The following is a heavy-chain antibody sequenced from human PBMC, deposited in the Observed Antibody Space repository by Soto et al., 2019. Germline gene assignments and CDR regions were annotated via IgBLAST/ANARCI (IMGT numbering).Heavy chain of an antibody. V-gene: IGHV3-9*01. Sequence: DVQLVESGGNVVQPGRSLRLSCAASGFVFEDYAMHWVRQGPGKGLEYVAGISRNSGSIDYADSVKGRFTNSRDNAKNSVYLHMTSLRAENTAMYYCASVLDTPMVNSTHYYSGMHVWGHGTTVTVS. J-gene: IGHJ6*02. D-gene: IGHD5-18*01. CDR2: ISRNSGSI. CDR1: GFVFEDYA. CDR3: ASVLDTPMVNSTHYYSGMHV.